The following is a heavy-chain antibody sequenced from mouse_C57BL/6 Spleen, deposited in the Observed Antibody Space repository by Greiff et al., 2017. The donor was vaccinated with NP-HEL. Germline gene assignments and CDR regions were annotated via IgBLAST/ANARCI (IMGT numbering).Heavy chain of an antibody. CDR3: ARQGQSPGYYTTTGRFDY. CDR1: GFTFSSYG. V-gene: IGHV5-6*01. CDR2: ISSGGSYT. J-gene: IGHJ2*01. D-gene: IGHD2-12*01. Sequence: EVHLVESGGDLVKPGGSLKLSCAASGFTFSSYGMSWVRQTPDKRLEWVATISSGGSYTYYPDSVKGRFTISRDNAKNTLYLQMSSLKSEDTAMYYCARQGQSPGYYTTTGRFDYWGQGTTLTVSS.